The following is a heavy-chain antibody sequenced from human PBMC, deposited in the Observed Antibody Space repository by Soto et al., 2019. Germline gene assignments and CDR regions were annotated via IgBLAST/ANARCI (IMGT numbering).Heavy chain of an antibody. J-gene: IGHJ4*02. CDR1: GFTFSSYD. CDR2: IGTAGDT. Sequence: AGSLRLSCAASGFTFSSYDMHWVRQATGKGLEWVSAIGTAGDTYYPGSVKGRFTISRENAKNSLYLQMNSLRAGDTAVYYCARGYDSSGYYYFDYWGQGTLVTVSS. CDR3: ARGYDSSGYYYFDY. V-gene: IGHV3-13*01. D-gene: IGHD3-22*01.